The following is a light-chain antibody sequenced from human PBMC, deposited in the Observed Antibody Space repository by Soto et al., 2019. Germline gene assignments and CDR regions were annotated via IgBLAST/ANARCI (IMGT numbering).Light chain of an antibody. Sequence: IRLTQSASSLSASVGDRVTISCRASRYIRSDLSWYQQRPGQPPKVLIYAASSLQSGVPPGFSGSGSGTDFTLAISSLQPEDSATYYCLQAINYPWTFGQGTKVDIK. CDR2: AAS. J-gene: IGKJ1*01. V-gene: IGKV1-6*01. CDR3: LQAINYPWT. CDR1: RYIRSD.